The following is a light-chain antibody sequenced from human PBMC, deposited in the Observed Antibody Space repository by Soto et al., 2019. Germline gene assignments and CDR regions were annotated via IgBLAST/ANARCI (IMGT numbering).Light chain of an antibody. CDR2: EVS. Sequence: QSALTQPPSPSGSPGRSFTISCTETSSDVGGYNNVSWYQQHPGKAPKLMIYEVSKRPSGVPDRFSGSKSGNTASLTVSGLQAEDEADYYCSSYAGSNPVVFGGGTKLTVL. J-gene: IGLJ2*01. CDR1: SSDVGGYNN. CDR3: SSYAGSNPVV. V-gene: IGLV2-8*01.